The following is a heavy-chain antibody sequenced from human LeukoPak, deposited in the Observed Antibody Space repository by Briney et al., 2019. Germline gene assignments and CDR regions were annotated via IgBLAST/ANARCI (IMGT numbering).Heavy chain of an antibody. V-gene: IGHV3-30*02. CDR2: IRYDGSNK. CDR1: GFTFSSYG. Sequence: TGGSLRLSCAASGFTFSSYGMHWVRQAPGKGLEWVAFIRYDGSNKYYADSVKGRFTISRDNSKNTLYLQMNSLRAEDTAVYYCAKDRGPGWFGELYDYWGQGTLVTVSS. J-gene: IGHJ4*02. D-gene: IGHD3-10*01. CDR3: AKDRGPGWFGELYDY.